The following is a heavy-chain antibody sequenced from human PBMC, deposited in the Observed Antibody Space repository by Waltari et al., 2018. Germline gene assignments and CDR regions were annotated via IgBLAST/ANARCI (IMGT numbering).Heavy chain of an antibody. V-gene: IGHV3-30*04. CDR2: ISYDGSNK. CDR3: ARDGEMYCSSTSCYYFDH. J-gene: IGHJ4*02. CDR1: GFTFISYT. Sequence: QGQLVESGGGVVQPGRSLRLSWAASGFTFISYTMHWVRQAPGKGLEWVAVISYDGSNKYHADSVKGRFTISRDNSKNTLYLQMNSLRTEDTAVYYCARDGEMYCSSTSCYYFDHWGQGTLVTVSS. D-gene: IGHD2-2*01.